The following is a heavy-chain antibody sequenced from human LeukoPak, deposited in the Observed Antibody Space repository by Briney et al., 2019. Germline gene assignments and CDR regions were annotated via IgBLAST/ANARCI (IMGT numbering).Heavy chain of an antibody. D-gene: IGHD5-12*01. CDR2: INPNSGGT. Sequence: ASVKVSCKASGYNFSTYGITWVRQAPGQGLEWMGWINPNSGGTNYAQKFQGRVTMTRDTSISTAYMELSRLRSDDTAVYYCARGIRGYDLALDYWGQGTLVTVSS. J-gene: IGHJ4*02. CDR3: ARGIRGYDLALDY. V-gene: IGHV1-2*02. CDR1: GYNFSTYG.